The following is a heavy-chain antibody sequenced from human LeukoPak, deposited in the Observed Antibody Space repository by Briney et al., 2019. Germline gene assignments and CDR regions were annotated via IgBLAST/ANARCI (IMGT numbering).Heavy chain of an antibody. CDR3: ARDLPMVRGARNDY. CDR2: IYYSGST. CDR1: GGSISSSSYY. J-gene: IGHJ4*02. V-gene: IGHV4-39*07. D-gene: IGHD3-10*01. Sequence: SETLSLTCTVSGGSISSSSYYWGWFRQPPGKGLEWIGSIYYSGSTYYNPSLKSRVTISVDTSKNQFSLKLSPVTAADTAVYYCARDLPMVRGARNDYWGQGTLVTVSS.